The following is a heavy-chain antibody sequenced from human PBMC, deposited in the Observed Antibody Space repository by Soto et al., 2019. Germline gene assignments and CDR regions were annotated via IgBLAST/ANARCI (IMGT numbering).Heavy chain of an antibody. V-gene: IGHV3-11*01. CDR1: GFTFSDFY. CDR2: ISDDGYTI. CDR3: EKPLSPLSSSYIDY. D-gene: IGHD3-22*01. Sequence: GGSLRLSCATSGFTFSDFYMSWVRQAPGKGPEWVSYISDDGYTIYYADSVKGRFTISRDNAKNSLDLQMTNLRAEDTAVYYCEKPLSPLSSSYIDYWAQGTPVTVSS. J-gene: IGHJ4*02.